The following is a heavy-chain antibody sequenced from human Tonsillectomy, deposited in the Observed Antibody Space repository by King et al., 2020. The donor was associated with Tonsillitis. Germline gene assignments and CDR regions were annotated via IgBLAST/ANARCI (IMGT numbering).Heavy chain of an antibody. CDR1: GYSISSGYY. Sequence: QLQESGPGLVKPSETLSLTCAVSGYSISSGYYWGWIRQPPGKGLEWIGSIYHSGSTYYNPSLKSRVTISVDTSKNQFSLKLSSVTAADTAVYYCARVDYDILTGYTDAFDIWGQGTMGTVSS. CDR2: IYHSGST. V-gene: IGHV4-38-2*01. J-gene: IGHJ3*02. D-gene: IGHD3-9*01. CDR3: ARVDYDILTGYTDAFDI.